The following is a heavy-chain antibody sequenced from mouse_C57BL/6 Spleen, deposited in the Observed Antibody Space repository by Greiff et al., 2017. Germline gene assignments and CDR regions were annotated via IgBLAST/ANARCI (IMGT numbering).Heavy chain of an antibody. CDR2: IHPNSGST. J-gene: IGHJ2*01. CDR3: ARSGKGGPYYFDY. CDR1: GYTFTSYW. D-gene: IGHD3-3*01. V-gene: IGHV1-64*01. Sequence: QVQLQQPGAELVKPGASVKLSCKASGYTFTSYWMHWVKQRPGQGLEWIGMIHPNSGSTNYNEKFKSKATLTVDKSSSTAYMLLSSLTSEDSAVYYCARSGKGGPYYFDYWGQGTTLTVSS.